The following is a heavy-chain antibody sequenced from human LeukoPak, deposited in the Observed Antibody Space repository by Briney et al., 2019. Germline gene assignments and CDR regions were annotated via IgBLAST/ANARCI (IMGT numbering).Heavy chain of an antibody. V-gene: IGHV5-51*01. CDR3: ARLGSSSWYSDY. D-gene: IGHD6-13*01. J-gene: IGHJ4*02. CDR2: IYPGDSDT. CDR1: RCSFTSYW. Sequence: ESLKMSCKGSRCSFTSYWIGWVRQIPGKSLKWMGIIYPGDSDTRYSPSFQGQVTISADKSISTAYLQWSSLKAADTAMYYCARLGSSSWYSDYWGQGTLVTVS.